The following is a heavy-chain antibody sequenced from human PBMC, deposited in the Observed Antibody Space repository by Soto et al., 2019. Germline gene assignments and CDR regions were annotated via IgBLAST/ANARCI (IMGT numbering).Heavy chain of an antibody. D-gene: IGHD6-19*01. CDR2: ISSSGASK. J-gene: IGHJ4*02. Sequence: PGGSLRLSCAASEFTFSSCAMSWVRQPPGKGLEWVSSISSSGASKYYTDSVKGRFTISRDNSKNTLYLQMNSLRGEDTAVYYCAKLLPGGGGLGVFDYWGQGTPVTVSS. V-gene: IGHV3-23*01. CDR3: AKLLPGGGGLGVFDY. CDR1: EFTFSSCA.